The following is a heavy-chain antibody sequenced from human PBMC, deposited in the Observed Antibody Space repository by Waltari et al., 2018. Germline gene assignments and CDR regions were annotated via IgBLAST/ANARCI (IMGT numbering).Heavy chain of an antibody. Sequence: QLQLQESGPGLVKPSETMSLTCTVSGGSISSSSYYWGWIRQPPGKGLEWIGSIYYSGSTYYNPSLKSRVTISVDTSKNQFSLKLSSVTAADTAVYYCARVLPLIAVAGTVAFDIWGQGTMVTVSS. CDR1: GGSISSSSYY. CDR2: IYYSGST. CDR3: ARVLPLIAVAGTVAFDI. V-gene: IGHV4-39*07. D-gene: IGHD6-19*01. J-gene: IGHJ3*02.